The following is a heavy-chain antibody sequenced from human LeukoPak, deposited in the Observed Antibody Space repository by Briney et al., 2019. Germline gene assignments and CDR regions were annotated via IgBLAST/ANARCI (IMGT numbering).Heavy chain of an antibody. Sequence: ASVTVSFKASGYTFSSYAMHWVRQAPGQRLEWMGWINAGNGVTKSSQKFQDRVTITRNTSASTAYMELSSLRSEDTAVYYCARDRVFGSGLPAYYYGMDVWGQGTTVTVSS. CDR3: ARDRVFGSGLPAYYYGMDV. D-gene: IGHD6-19*01. CDR1: GYTFSSYA. V-gene: IGHV1-3*01. J-gene: IGHJ6*02. CDR2: INAGNGVT.